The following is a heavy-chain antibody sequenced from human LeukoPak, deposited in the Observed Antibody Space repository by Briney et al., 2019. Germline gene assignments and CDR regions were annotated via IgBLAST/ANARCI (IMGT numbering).Heavy chain of an antibody. J-gene: IGHJ5*02. V-gene: IGHV4-31*03. CDR3: ARDLSKYQLPPGGFDP. D-gene: IGHD2-2*01. Sequence: SQTLSLTCTVSGGSISSGGYYWSWIRQHPGKGLEWIAYIYYSGSTYYNPSLKSRVTISVDTSKNQFSLKLSSVTAADTAVYYCARDLSKYQLPPGGFDPWGQGTLVTVSS. CDR2: IYYSGST. CDR1: GGSISSGGYY.